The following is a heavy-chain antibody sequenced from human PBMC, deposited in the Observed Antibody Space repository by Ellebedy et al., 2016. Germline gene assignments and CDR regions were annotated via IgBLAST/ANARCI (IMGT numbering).Heavy chain of an antibody. V-gene: IGHV4-34*01. CDR2: INHSGST. CDR1: GGSFSGYY. D-gene: IGHD6-19*01. J-gene: IGHJ5*02. Sequence: SETLSLXXAVYGGSFSGYYWSWIRQPPGKGLEWIGEINHSGSTNYNPSLKSRVTISVDTSKNQFSLKLSSVTAADTAVYYCARVTSSGWWGGWFDPWGQGTLVTVSS. CDR3: ARVTSSGWWGGWFDP.